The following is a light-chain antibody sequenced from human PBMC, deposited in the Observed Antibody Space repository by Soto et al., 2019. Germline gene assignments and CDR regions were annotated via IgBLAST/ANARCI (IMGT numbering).Light chain of an antibody. J-gene: IGLJ2*01. Sequence: QSALTQPASVSGSPGQSITISCTGTSSDVGGYNYVSWYQQHPGKAPKLMIYDVSNRPSGVSNRFSGSKSGYTASLSISGHQAEDEADYYCSSYTSSSTYVVFGGGTKLTVL. CDR2: DVS. CDR1: SSDVGGYNY. V-gene: IGLV2-14*01. CDR3: SSYTSSSTYVV.